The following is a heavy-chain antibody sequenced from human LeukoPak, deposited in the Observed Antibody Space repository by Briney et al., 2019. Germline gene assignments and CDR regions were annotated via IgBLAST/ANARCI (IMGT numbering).Heavy chain of an antibody. CDR1: GYTFTGYY. CDR3: ARVFYDILTGYRNYYYYGMDV. Sequence: ASVKVSCKASGYTFTGYYMHWVRQAPGQGLEWMGRIIPILGIANYAQKFQGRVTITADKSTSTAYMELSSLRSEDTAVYYCARVFYDILTGYRNYYYYGMDVWGQGTTVTVSS. CDR2: IIPILGIA. V-gene: IGHV1-69*04. D-gene: IGHD3-9*01. J-gene: IGHJ6*02.